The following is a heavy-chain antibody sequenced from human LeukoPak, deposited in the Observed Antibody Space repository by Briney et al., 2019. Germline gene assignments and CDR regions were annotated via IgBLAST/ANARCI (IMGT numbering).Heavy chain of an antibody. Sequence: SETLSLTCTVSGGSISSGGYYWSWIRQHPGKGLEWIGYIYYSGSTYYNPSLKSRVTISVDTSKNQVSLKLSSVTAADTAVYYCARELRIAARPDWFDPWGQGTLVTVSS. D-gene: IGHD6-6*01. CDR2: IYYSGST. J-gene: IGHJ5*02. CDR1: GGSISSGGYY. CDR3: ARELRIAARPDWFDP. V-gene: IGHV4-31*03.